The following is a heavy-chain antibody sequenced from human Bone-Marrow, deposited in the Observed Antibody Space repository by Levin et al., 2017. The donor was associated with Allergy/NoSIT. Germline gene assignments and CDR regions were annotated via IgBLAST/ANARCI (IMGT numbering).Heavy chain of an antibody. J-gene: IGHJ4*02. CDR2: ILTDGLTQ. CDR1: GFTLSHFN. Sequence: SGGSLRLSCSASGFTLSHFNIHWVRQAPGQGLEWSASILTDGLTQDLADTVKGRFTISRDNSKNIVTLQLNSVTREDTAVYYCVRELELPPSFDKWGQGTLVTVSS. CDR3: VRELELPPSFDK. D-gene: IGHD1-7*01. V-gene: IGHV3-30*17.